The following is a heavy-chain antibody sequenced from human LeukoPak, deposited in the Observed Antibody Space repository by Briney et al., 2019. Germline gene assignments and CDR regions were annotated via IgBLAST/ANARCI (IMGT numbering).Heavy chain of an antibody. Sequence: SQTLSLTCTVSGGSISSGDYYWSWIRQPPGKGLEWIGYIYYSGSTYYNPSLKSRVTISVDTSKNQFSLKLSSVTAADTAVYYCARVRVNDYVWGSYRYYFDYWGQGTLVTVSS. J-gene: IGHJ4*02. CDR2: IYYSGST. CDR1: GGSISSGDYY. V-gene: IGHV4-30-4*01. D-gene: IGHD3-16*02. CDR3: ARVRVNDYVWGSYRYYFDY.